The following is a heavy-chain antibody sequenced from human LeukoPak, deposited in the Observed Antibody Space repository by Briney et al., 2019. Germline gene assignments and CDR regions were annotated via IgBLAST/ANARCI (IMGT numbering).Heavy chain of an antibody. CDR2: IYPSDSDT. CDR3: GRGYPYDY. CDR1: GYSFPNYG. D-gene: IGHD3-16*01. V-gene: IGHV5-51*01. Sequence: GEALKIPCKGFGYSFPNYGVGWVGQMPGKGLEWAGIIYPSDSDTRYSPSFQGQVTISADKSINTAYLQWSSLQASDTAMYYCGRGYPYDYWGQGTLVTVSS. J-gene: IGHJ4*02.